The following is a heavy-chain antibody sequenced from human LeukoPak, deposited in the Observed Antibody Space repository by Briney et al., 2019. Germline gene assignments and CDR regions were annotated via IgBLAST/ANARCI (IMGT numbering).Heavy chain of an antibody. D-gene: IGHD6-19*01. V-gene: IGHV3-23*01. CDR3: AKGSSGWYLFDY. CDR1: GFTFSSYA. Sequence: GGSLRLSCAASGFTFSSYAMSWVRQAPGKGLKWVLAISGSGGSTYYADSVKSRFTISRDNSKNTLYLQMNSLRAEDTAVYYCAKGSSGWYLFDYWGQGTLVTVSS. CDR2: ISGSGGST. J-gene: IGHJ4*02.